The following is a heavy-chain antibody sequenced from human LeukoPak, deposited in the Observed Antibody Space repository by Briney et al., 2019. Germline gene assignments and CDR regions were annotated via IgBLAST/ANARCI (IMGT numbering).Heavy chain of an antibody. CDR1: GFTFSDYY. Sequence: GGSLRLSCAASGFTFSDYYMSWIRQAPGKGLEWVSYISSSGSTIYYADFVKGRFTISRDNAKNSLYLQMNSLRAEDTAVYYCARQSYYYDSSGHYVYYFDYWGQGTLVTVFS. J-gene: IGHJ4*02. D-gene: IGHD3-22*01. CDR2: ISSSGSTI. CDR3: ARQSYYYDSSGHYVYYFDY. V-gene: IGHV3-11*01.